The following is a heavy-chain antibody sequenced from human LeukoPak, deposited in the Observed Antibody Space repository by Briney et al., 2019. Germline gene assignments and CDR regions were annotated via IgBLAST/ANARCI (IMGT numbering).Heavy chain of an antibody. V-gene: IGHV1-3*01. CDR3: ARDPRGYSYGYYFDY. Sequence: GASVKVSCKASGYTFTSYAMHRVRQAPGQRLEWMGWINAGNGNTKYSQKFQGRVTITRDTSASTAYMELSSLRSEDTAVYYCARDPRGYSYGYYFDYWGQGTLVTVSS. CDR2: INAGNGNT. CDR1: GYTFTSYA. J-gene: IGHJ4*02. D-gene: IGHD5-18*01.